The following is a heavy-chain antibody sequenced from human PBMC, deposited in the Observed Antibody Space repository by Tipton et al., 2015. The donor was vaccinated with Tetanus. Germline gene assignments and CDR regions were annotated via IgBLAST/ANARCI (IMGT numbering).Heavy chain of an antibody. J-gene: IGHJ5*02. V-gene: IGHV4-39*02. CDR3: ARHLYGYWFDP. CDR1: GGSISSPSYY. Sequence: TLSLTCTVSGGSISSPSYYWGWIRQPPGKGLEWIASIYFEGSTYYSPSLESRVSIAVDTSQNVFSLKLTSASDADTAVYYCARHLYGYWFDPWGQGTLVTVSS. CDR2: IYFEGST. D-gene: IGHD3-10*01.